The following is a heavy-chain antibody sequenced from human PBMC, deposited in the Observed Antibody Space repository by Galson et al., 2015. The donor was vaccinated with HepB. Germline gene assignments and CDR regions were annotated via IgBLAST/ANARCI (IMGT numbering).Heavy chain of an antibody. V-gene: IGHV3-30*04. J-gene: IGHJ4*02. CDR1: GFTFSSYA. CDR3: ARTVANLIDY. Sequence: SLRLSCAASGFTFSSYAMHWVRQAPGKGLEWVAVISYDGSNKYYADSVKGRFTISRDNSKNTLYLQMNSLRAEDTAVYYCARTVANLIDYWGQGTLVTVSS. D-gene: IGHD6-19*01. CDR2: ISYDGSNK.